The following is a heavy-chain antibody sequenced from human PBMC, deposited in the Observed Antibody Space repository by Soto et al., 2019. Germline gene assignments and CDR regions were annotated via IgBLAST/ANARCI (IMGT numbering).Heavy chain of an antibody. CDR2: IIPIFGTA. CDR1: GGTFSSYA. V-gene: IGHV1-69*13. J-gene: IGHJ4*02. Sequence: ASVKVSCKASGGTFSSYAISWVRQAPGQGLEWMGGIIPIFGTANYAQKFQGRVTITADESTRTAYMELGSLGSEDTAVYYCARDRAGTSFCDYWGQGTLVTVSS. D-gene: IGHD6-13*01. CDR3: ARDRAGTSFCDY.